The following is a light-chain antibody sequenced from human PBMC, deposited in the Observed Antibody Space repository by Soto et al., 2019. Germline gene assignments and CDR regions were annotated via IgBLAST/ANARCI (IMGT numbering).Light chain of an antibody. J-gene: IGLJ1*01. CDR2: SVN. V-gene: IGLV7-43*01. CDR3: LLSYGGAYF. Sequence: QAVVTQESSLTVSPGGTVTLTCAASTRAVTSGYYPNWFQQKPGQAPRSLIYSVNKKHSGTPTRFSGSILGGNAGMTLSGVEHEDEDEYYCLLSYGGAYFFGTGTKVTVL. CDR1: TRAVTSGYY.